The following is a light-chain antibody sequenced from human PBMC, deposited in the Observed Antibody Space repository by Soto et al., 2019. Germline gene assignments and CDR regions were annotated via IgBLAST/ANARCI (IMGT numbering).Light chain of an antibody. CDR3: QQFSSYPLT. CDR2: GAS. Sequence: DIVLTQSPGTLSLSPWERAILSCRSSQTFHNNYLAWYQQKPGQAPRLLIYGASTRATGIPDRFSGGGSGTDFTLTISRLEHEDFAVYYCQQFSSYPLTFGGGTKVDIK. J-gene: IGKJ4*01. V-gene: IGKV3-20*01. CDR1: QTFHNNY.